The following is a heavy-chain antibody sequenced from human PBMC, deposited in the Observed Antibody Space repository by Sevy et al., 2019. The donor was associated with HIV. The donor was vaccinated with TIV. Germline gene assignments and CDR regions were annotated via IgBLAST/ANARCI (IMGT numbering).Heavy chain of an antibody. CDR3: ARISSSVGTFDY. D-gene: IGHD1-26*01. V-gene: IGHV4-34*01. CDR2: INHSGST. J-gene: IGHJ4*02. CDR1: GGSFSGYY. Sequence: SETLSLTCAVYGGSFSGYYWSWIRQPPGKGLEWIGEINHSGSTNYNPSLKSRVTISVDTSKNQFSLKLSSVTAADTAVYYWARISSSVGTFDYWGQGTLVTVSS.